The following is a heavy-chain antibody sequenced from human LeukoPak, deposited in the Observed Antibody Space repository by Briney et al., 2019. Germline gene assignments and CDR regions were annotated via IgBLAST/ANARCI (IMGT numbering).Heavy chain of an antibody. CDR1: GGSISSYY. V-gene: IGHV4-59*08. J-gene: IGHJ4*02. CDR2: IYYSGST. CDR3: ARRSGVGYRYGYYFDY. D-gene: IGHD2-8*02. Sequence: SETLSLTCTVSGGSISSYYWSWIRQPPGKGLEWIGYIYYSGSTNYNPSLKSRVTISVDTSKNQFSLKLSSVTAADTAVYYCARRSGVGYRYGYYFDYWGQGTLVTVSS.